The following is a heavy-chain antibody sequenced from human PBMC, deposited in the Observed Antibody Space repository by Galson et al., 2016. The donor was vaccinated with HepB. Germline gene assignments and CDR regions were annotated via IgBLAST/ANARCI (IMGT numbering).Heavy chain of an antibody. V-gene: IGHV3-48*02. CDR3: ARESGLDWSVDY. Sequence: SLRLSCAASGFTFSSHSMNWVRQAPGKGLEWVSYISSSSRTIYYADSVKGRFTISRDNAKNSLYLQMNSLRDEDTAMYYCARESGLDWSVDYWGQGTLVTVSS. J-gene: IGHJ4*02. CDR2: ISSSSRTI. D-gene: IGHD3-9*01. CDR1: GFTFSSHS.